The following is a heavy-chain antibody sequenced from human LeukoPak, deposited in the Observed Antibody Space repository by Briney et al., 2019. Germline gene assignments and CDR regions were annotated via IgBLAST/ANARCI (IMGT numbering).Heavy chain of an antibody. J-gene: IGHJ3*02. CDR2: ITSSSSYI. V-gene: IGHV3-21*01. Sequence: PGRSLRLSCAASGFTFSSYIMNWVRQAPGQGLEWVSSITSSSSYIYYADSVKGRFTMSRDNAKNSLYLQMNSLRAEDTAVYYCARSLVRGINAFDIWGQGTMVTVSS. CDR3: ARSLVRGINAFDI. CDR1: GFTFSSYI. D-gene: IGHD3-10*01.